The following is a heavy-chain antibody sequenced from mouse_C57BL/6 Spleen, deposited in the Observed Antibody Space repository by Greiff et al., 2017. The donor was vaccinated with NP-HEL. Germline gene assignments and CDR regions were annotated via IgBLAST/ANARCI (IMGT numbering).Heavy chain of an antibody. CDR1: GYTFTSYG. V-gene: IGHV1-81*01. Sequence: QVQLQQSGAELARPGASVKLSCKASGYTFTSYGISWVKQRTGQGLEWIGEIYPRSGNTYYNEKFKGKATLTADKSSSTAYMELRSLTAEDSAVYFCARAGANRDGGYAMDYWGQGTSVTVSS. J-gene: IGHJ4*01. D-gene: IGHD4-1*01. CDR2: IYPRSGNT. CDR3: ARAGANRDGGYAMDY.